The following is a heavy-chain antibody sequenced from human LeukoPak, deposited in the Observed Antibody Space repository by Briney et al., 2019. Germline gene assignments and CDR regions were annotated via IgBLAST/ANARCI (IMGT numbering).Heavy chain of an antibody. CDR3: ARGRSLYVWGSYRQTKPLFDY. D-gene: IGHD3-16*02. J-gene: IGHJ4*02. CDR1: SGSISTSNYY. V-gene: IGHV4-39*07. CDR2: IFYSGST. Sequence: SETLSLTCTVSSGSISTSNYYWGWVRQPPGKALEWIGNIFYSGSTYYSPSLKSRVTISLDTSRNQFSLKLNSVTAADTAVYYCARGRSLYVWGSYRQTKPLFDYWGQGTLVTVSS.